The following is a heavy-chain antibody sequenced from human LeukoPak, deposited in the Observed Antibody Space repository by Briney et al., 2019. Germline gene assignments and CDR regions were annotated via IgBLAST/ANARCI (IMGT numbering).Heavy chain of an antibody. CDR1: GFTFSSYW. CDR3: ARGGRWIQLWEPMDV. V-gene: IGHV3-74*01. Sequence: QPGGSLRLFCAASGFTFSSYWTHWVRQAPGKGLVWVSRINSDGSSTSYADSVKGRFTISRDNAKNTLYLQMNSLRAEDTAVYYCARGGRWIQLWEPMDVWGKGTTVTVSS. CDR2: INSDGSST. J-gene: IGHJ6*04. D-gene: IGHD5-18*01.